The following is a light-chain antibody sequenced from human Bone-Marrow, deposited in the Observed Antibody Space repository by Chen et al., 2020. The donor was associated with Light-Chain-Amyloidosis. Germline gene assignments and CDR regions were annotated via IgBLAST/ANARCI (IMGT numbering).Light chain of an antibody. CDR3: SSYTITNTLV. CDR2: EVT. J-gene: IGLJ1*01. CDR1: SCDVGGDNH. Sequence: QSALTQPASVSGSPGQSITIPCTGTSCDVGGDNHVSWYQQHPDKAPKLMMYEVTNRPSWVPDRFSGSKSDNTASLTISGLQTEDEADYFCSSYTITNTLVFGSGTRVTVL. V-gene: IGLV2-14*01.